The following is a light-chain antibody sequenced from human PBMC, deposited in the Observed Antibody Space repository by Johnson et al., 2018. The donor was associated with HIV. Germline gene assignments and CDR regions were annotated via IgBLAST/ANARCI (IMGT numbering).Light chain of an antibody. CDR3: GVWDASLSPHYV. J-gene: IGLJ1*01. Sequence: QPVLTQPPSMSAAPGQKVTISCSGSSSNIGNNYVSWYQQLPGTAPKLLIYDNNKRPSGIPDRFSGSKSGTSATLGITGLQTGDEAAYYCGVWDASLSPHYVFGTGTTITVL. V-gene: IGLV1-51*01. CDR1: SSNIGNNY. CDR2: DNN.